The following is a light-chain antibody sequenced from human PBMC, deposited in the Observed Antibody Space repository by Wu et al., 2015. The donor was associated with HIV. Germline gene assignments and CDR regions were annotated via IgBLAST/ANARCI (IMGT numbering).Light chain of an antibody. Sequence: DIQMTQSPSSLSASVGDTVTITCRASQTIGNYLNWYHQKPGKAPKLLMSAASTSQGGVPSRFIGSGSGTHFTLTITSLQPEDFATYYCQQTYTTPAWTFGQGTKVEIE. CDR3: QQTYTTPAWT. CDR1: QTIGNY. J-gene: IGKJ1*01. V-gene: IGKV1-39*01. CDR2: AAS.